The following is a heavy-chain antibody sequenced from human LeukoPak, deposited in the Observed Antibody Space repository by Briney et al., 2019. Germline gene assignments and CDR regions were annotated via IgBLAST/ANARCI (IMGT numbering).Heavy chain of an antibody. CDR2: ISSSSSTI. CDR3: AREPIFGVVISLIGTFDY. V-gene: IGHV3-48*01. J-gene: IGHJ4*02. CDR1: GFTFSSYS. Sequence: GGSLRLSCAASGFTFSSYSMNWVRQAPGKGLEWVSYISSSSSTIHYADSVKGRFTISRDNSKNTLYLQMNSLRAEDTAVYYCAREPIFGVVISLIGTFDYWGQGTLVTVSS. D-gene: IGHD3-3*01.